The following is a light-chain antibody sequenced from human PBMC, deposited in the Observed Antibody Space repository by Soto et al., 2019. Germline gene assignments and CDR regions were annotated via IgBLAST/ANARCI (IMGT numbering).Light chain of an antibody. CDR3: CSYAASYTLV. V-gene: IGLV2-11*01. Sequence: QSALTQPRSVSASPGQSVTISCTGTSSNVGGYNYVSWYQQNPGKAPKLMIYDVSKRPSGVPDRFSGSKSGNAASLIISGLQAEDEADYYCCSYAASYTLVFGGGTKSPS. CDR1: SSNVGGYNY. J-gene: IGLJ2*01. CDR2: DVS.